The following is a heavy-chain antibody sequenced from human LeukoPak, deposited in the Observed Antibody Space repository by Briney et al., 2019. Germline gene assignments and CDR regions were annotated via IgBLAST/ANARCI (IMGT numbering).Heavy chain of an antibody. CDR2: ISGGGGST. V-gene: IGHV3-23*01. D-gene: IGHD6-19*01. Sequence: GGSLRLSCAASGFTFNSYAMSWVRQAPGKGLEWVSGISGGGGSTYYADSVKGRFAISRDNSKNTVHLRMNSLRAEDTAVYYCAKGAAVAGRDYWGQGTLVTVSS. CDR3: AKGAAVAGRDY. CDR1: GFTFNSYA. J-gene: IGHJ4*02.